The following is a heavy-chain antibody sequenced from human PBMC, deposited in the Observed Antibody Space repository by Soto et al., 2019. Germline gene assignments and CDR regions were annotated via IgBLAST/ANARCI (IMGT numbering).Heavy chain of an antibody. V-gene: IGHV1-8*01. Sequence: ASVKVSFKASGYTFTSYDINWVRQATGQGLEWMGWMNPNSGNTGYAQKFQGRVTMTRNTSISTAYMELSSLRSEDTAVYYCAREGMSVTMVRGVIARPYYYYYYYMDVWGKGTTVTVSS. J-gene: IGHJ6*03. CDR1: GYTFTSYD. CDR3: AREGMSVTMVRGVIARPYYYYYYYMDV. CDR2: MNPNSGNT. D-gene: IGHD3-10*01.